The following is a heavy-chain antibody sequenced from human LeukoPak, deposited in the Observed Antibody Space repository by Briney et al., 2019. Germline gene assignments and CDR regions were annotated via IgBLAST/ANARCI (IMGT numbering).Heavy chain of an antibody. CDR3: ARFGVDYDMDV. J-gene: IGHJ6*02. V-gene: IGHV4-59*11. Sequence: SETLSLTCTVSGGSISGHYWTWIRQPPGQGLEWIGQIHYSGRPDYNPSLKSRVTISVDTSKNQLSLKVTSVTGADTAMYYCARFGVDYDMDVWGQGTTVTVSS. CDR1: GGSISGHY. CDR2: IHYSGRP. D-gene: IGHD3-16*01.